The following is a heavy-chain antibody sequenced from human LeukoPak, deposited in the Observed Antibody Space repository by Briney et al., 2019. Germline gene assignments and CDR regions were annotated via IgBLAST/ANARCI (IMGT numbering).Heavy chain of an antibody. Sequence: PSETLSLTCAVYGGSFSGYYWSWIRQPPGKGLEWIGEINHSGSTNYNPSLKSRVTISVDTSKNQFSLKLSSVTAADTAVYYCARPGLQTYYYDSSGYYYVDWGQGTLVTVFS. D-gene: IGHD3-22*01. CDR3: ARPGLQTYYYDSSGYYYVD. CDR2: INHSGST. J-gene: IGHJ4*02. V-gene: IGHV4-34*01. CDR1: GGSFSGYY.